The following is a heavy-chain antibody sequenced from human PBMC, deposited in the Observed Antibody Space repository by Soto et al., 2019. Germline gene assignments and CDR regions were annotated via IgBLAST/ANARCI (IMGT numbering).Heavy chain of an antibody. V-gene: IGHV4-4*02. Sequence: SETLSLTCAVSGDSISNTNWWSWVRQPPGKGLEWIGEIYHSGDTNYNPSLKSRVILSVDKSKNQFFLKVNSVTAADTAVYYCARGEREQQRDTWGRGILVTVSS. CDR3: ARGEREQQRDT. CDR1: GDSISNTNW. D-gene: IGHD6-13*01. CDR2: IYHSGDT. J-gene: IGHJ5*02.